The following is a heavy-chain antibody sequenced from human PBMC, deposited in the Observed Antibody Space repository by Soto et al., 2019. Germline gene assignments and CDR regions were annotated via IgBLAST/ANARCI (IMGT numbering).Heavy chain of an antibody. Sequence: TLSLTCTVSGGSVSNSNYYWGWIRQSPGKGLEWIGSVYYRGRSYSKSSVKSRVTISVDTSKNQSSLNLNSVTASDTAVYYCVSQRTSVLTQAYFDYWGPGALVTVSS. CDR1: GGSVSNSNYY. J-gene: IGHJ4*02. D-gene: IGHD2-8*01. V-gene: IGHV4-39*01. CDR3: VSQRTSVLTQAYFDY. CDR2: VYYRGRS.